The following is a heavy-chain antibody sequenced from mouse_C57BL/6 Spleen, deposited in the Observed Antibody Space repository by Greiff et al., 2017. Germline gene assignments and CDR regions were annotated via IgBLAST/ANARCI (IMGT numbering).Heavy chain of an antibody. CDR1: GFTFSDYG. CDR2: ISSGSSTI. J-gene: IGHJ3*01. Sequence: DVMLVESGGGLVKPGGSLKLSCAASGFTFSDYGMHWVRQAPERGLEWVAYISSGSSTIYYADTVKGRFTISRDNAKNTLCLQMTSLRSEDTALYYWARKAFNWTWFAYWGQGTLVTVSA. V-gene: IGHV5-17*01. CDR3: ARKAFNWTWFAY. D-gene: IGHD4-1*01.